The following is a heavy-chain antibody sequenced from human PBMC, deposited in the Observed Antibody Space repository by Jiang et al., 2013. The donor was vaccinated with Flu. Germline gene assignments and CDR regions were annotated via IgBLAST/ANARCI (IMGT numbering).Heavy chain of an antibody. D-gene: IGHD2-8*01. V-gene: IGHV3-13*05. CDR3: ARLCNGGPRCSGAFDI. CDR1: GFTFSSYD. Sequence: VQLLESGGGLVQPGGSLRLSCAASGFTFSSYDMHWVRQATGKGLEWVSAIGTAGDPYYPGSVKGRFTISRENAKNSLYLQMNSLRAGDTAVYYCARLCNGGPRCSGAFDIWGQGTMVTVSS. CDR2: IGTAGDP. J-gene: IGHJ3*02.